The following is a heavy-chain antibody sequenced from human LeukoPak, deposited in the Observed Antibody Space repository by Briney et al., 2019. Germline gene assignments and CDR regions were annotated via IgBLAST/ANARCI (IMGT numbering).Heavy chain of an antibody. V-gene: IGHV4-39*02. CDR2: IYYSGNT. CDR1: GDSIRSSEYY. J-gene: IGHJ5*02. Sequence: SETLSLTCTVSGDSIRSSEYYWGWIRQPPGKGLEWIGSIYYSGNTYYNPSLKSRVTISVDTSNNQFSLKLSSVTAADTAVYYCAREVTTPKNWFDPWGQGTLVTVSS. CDR3: AREVTTPKNWFDP. D-gene: IGHD1-1*01.